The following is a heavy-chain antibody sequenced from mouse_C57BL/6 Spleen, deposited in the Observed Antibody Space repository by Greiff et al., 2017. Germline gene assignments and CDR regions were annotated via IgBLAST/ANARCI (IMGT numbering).Heavy chain of an antibody. V-gene: IGHV1-54*01. CDR2: INPGSGGT. CDR1: GYAFTNYL. D-gene: IGHD2-5*01. Sequence: VQLQQSGAELVRPGTSVKVSCKASGYAFTNYLIEWVKQRPGQGLEWIGVINPGSGGTNYNEKFKGKATLTADKSSSTAYMQLRSLTSEDSAVYFWARLYSNLEWYFDYWGQGTTLTVSS. CDR3: ARLYSNLEWYFDY. J-gene: IGHJ2*01.